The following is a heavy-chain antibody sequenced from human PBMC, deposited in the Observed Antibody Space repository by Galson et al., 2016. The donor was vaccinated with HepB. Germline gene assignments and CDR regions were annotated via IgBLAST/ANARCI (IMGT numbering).Heavy chain of an antibody. CDR3: ARDGSSRSSPNGFGI. J-gene: IGHJ3*02. Sequence: SLRLSCAASGFTFSDYYMSWIRQAPGKGLEWVSYISSSRSYTKYADSVKGRFTISRDNAKNSLYLQMNSLRAEDTAVYYCARDGSSRSSPNGFGIWGQGTMVTVSS. CDR2: ISSSRSYT. V-gene: IGHV3-11*05. D-gene: IGHD6-13*01. CDR1: GFTFSDYY.